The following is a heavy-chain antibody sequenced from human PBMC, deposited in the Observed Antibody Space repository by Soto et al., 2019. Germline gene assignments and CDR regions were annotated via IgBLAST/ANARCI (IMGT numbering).Heavy chain of an antibody. CDR3: ARGRRANPIEPHNWNQREHYYYYGMDV. D-gene: IGHD1-20*01. CDR2: ISAYNGNT. V-gene: IGHV1-18*01. Sequence: ASVKVSCKASGYTFTSYGISWVRQAPGQGLEWMGWISAYNGNTNYAQKLQGRVTMTTDTTTSTAYMELSSLRSEDTAVYYFARGRRANPIEPHNWNQREHYYYYGMDVWGQGTTVTVSS. J-gene: IGHJ6*02. CDR1: GYTFTSYG.